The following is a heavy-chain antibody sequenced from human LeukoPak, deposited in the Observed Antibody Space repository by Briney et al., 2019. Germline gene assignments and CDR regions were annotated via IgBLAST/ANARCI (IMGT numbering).Heavy chain of an antibody. CDR3: ARDFKYAGSGRSRPFDP. CDR2: ISYEGSNK. Sequence: GRSLRLSCVAAGFTFSSYAMHWVRQAPGKGLEGVAVISYEGSNKYYADSVKGRFTISRDNSKNTLYLQMNSLRAEDTAVYYCARDFKYAGSGRSRPFDPWGQGTLVTVSS. CDR1: GFTFSSYA. J-gene: IGHJ5*02. V-gene: IGHV3-30-3*01. D-gene: IGHD2-15*01.